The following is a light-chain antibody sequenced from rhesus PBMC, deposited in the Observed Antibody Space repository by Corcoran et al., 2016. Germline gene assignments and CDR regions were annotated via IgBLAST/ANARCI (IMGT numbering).Light chain of an antibody. CDR3: LQHNSYLT. CDR2: AAA. V-gene: IGKV1-28*01. CDR1: QDISSY. Sequence: DIQMTQSPSSLSASVGDTVTITCRASQDISSYLNWFQQKPGKAPNLLIYAAASLESGVPSSLCGSGSGIEFTLTISSLKPEDFAAYYCLQHNSYLTFGGGTKVEIK. J-gene: IGKJ4*01.